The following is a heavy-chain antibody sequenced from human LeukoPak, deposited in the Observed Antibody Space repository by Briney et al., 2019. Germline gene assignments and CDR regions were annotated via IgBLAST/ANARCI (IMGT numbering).Heavy chain of an antibody. CDR1: GGSISSYS. Sequence: PSETLSLTCTVSGGSISSYSWSWIRQPPGKGLEWIGYIYYSGRTFYNPSLKSRVAISVDTSKNQFSLNLISVTAADTAVYYCARDDGRGVVTPYWGQGTLVTVSS. CDR2: IYYSGRT. CDR3: ARDDGRGVVTPY. D-gene: IGHD2-21*02. J-gene: IGHJ4*02. V-gene: IGHV4-59*12.